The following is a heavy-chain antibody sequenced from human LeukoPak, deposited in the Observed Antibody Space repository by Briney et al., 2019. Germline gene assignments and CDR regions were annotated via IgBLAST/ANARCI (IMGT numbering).Heavy chain of an antibody. CDR3: AKDAAIESYNWNDGYFDY. CDR2: ISYDGSNK. J-gene: IGHJ4*02. D-gene: IGHD1-1*01. CDR1: GFTFSSYG. V-gene: IGHV3-30*18. Sequence: GGSLRLSCAASGFTFSSYGMHWVRQAPGKGLEWVAVISYDGSNKYYADSVKGRFTISRDNSKNTLYLQMNSLRAEDTAVYYCAKDAAIESYNWNDGYFDYWGQGTLVTVSS.